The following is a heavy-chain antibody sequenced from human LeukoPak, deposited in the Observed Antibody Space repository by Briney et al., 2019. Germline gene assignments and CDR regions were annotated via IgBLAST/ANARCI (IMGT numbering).Heavy chain of an antibody. V-gene: IGHV1-18*01. Sequence: ASVKVSCKASGYTFTSYGISWVRQAPGQGLEWMGWISDYSGNPNYAQKFQGRVTTTADTFTSTAYMELRSLRSDDTAVYFCARDSLLAAPYTDHWGQGTLVTVSS. CDR1: GYTFTSYG. CDR2: ISDYSGNP. J-gene: IGHJ4*02. CDR3: ARDSLLAAPYTDH. D-gene: IGHD3-10*01.